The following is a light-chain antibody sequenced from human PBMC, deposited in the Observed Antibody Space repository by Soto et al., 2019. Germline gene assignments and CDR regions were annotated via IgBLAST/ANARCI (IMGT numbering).Light chain of an antibody. V-gene: IGKV1-39*01. CDR2: VAS. Sequence: DNPLTQSPSLLSATVGHQLTITCWASQTISSYLNWYQQKPGKAPKLLIYVASSLQGGVPSRFSGSGSGTDFTLTIGSLQPDDFATYYCQQSYSTPITFGQGTRLEIK. CDR3: QQSYSTPIT. J-gene: IGKJ5*01. CDR1: QTISSY.